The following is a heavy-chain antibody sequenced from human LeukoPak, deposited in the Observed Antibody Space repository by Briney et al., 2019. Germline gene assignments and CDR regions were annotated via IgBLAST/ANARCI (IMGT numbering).Heavy chain of an antibody. CDR2: IYYSGST. CDR3: ARESMTGYDFWSGYYPRDFDY. D-gene: IGHD3-3*01. J-gene: IGHJ4*02. CDR1: GGSISSYY. V-gene: IGHV4-59*12. Sequence: SETLSLTCTVSGGSISSYYWSWIRQPPGKGLEWIGYIYYSGSTNYNPSLKSRVTISVDTSKNQFSLKLSSVTAADTAVYYCARESMTGYDFWSGYYPRDFDYWGQGTLVTVSS.